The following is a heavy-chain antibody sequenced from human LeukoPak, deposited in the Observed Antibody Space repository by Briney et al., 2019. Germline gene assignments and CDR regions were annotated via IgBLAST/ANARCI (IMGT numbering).Heavy chain of an antibody. CDR1: GVTLSIYG. CDR2: ITSNGGTT. J-gene: IGHJ4*02. CDR3: ARGIRWASDY. V-gene: IGHV3-64*01. Sequence: GGSLRLSCAASGVTLSIYGMVWVRQAPGKGLEYVSGITSNGGTTYYGNSVKGRFTISRDNSKDTLYLQMGSLRTEDMAVYYCARGIRWASDYWGQGSLVTVAS. D-gene: IGHD4-23*01.